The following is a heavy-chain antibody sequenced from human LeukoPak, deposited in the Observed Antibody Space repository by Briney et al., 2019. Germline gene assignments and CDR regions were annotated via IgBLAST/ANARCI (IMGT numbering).Heavy chain of an antibody. Sequence: SETLSLTCYVSGGSMSSYYCSWIRQPPGKGLEWIGYIYDSGSTNYNPSLKSRVTISVDTSKNQFSLKLTSVTAADTAVYYCAISYSSWHFDYWGQGTLVTVSS. J-gene: IGHJ4*02. CDR2: IYDSGST. V-gene: IGHV4-59*01. CDR1: GGSMSSYY. CDR3: AISYSSWHFDY. D-gene: IGHD6-13*01.